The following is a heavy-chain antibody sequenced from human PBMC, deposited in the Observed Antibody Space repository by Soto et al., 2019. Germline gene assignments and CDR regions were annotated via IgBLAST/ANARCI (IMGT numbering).Heavy chain of an antibody. Sequence: PGGSLRLSCAASGFTFSSYWMSWVRQAPGKGLEWVANIKQDGSEKYYVDSVKGRFTISRDNAKNSLYLQMNSLRAEDTAVYYCARVPVTGSYSYSDFDYWGQGTLVTVSS. CDR1: GFTFSSYW. CDR2: IKQDGSEK. D-gene: IGHD3-10*01. V-gene: IGHV3-7*01. CDR3: ARVPVTGSYSYSDFDY. J-gene: IGHJ4*02.